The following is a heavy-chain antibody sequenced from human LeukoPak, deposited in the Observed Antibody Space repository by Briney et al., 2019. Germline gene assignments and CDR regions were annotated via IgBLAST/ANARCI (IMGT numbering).Heavy chain of an antibody. CDR1: DGSISTYY. D-gene: IGHD6-13*01. J-gene: IGHJ4*02. Sequence: SETLSLTCAVSDGSISTYYWTWIRQSPGKGLEWIGFIHYTGTTSYNPSLKSRLTISVDTSKDLFSLSLDSVTAADTAIYFCARARRSNGVAAGTGYIDSWGQGTLVTVSS. CDR2: IHYTGTT. CDR3: ARARRSNGVAAGTGYIDS. V-gene: IGHV4-59*01.